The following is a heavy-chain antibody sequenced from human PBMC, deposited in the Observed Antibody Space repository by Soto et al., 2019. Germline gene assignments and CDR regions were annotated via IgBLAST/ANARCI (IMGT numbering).Heavy chain of an antibody. D-gene: IGHD1-1*01. V-gene: IGHV4-31*02. Sequence: VHLQESGPGLVRPSETLSLSCSVSGDSMSTGGHYYNWIRHLPGKVLMWIGYICYIGANHYSPSLGPRATISIATSKNQFSLRLISVTAAVRALYFCAKVKYLEPTILGYLGQGIQVTVSS. CDR1: GDSMSTGGHY. J-gene: IGHJ4*02. CDR2: ICYIGAN. CDR3: AKVKYLEPTILGY.